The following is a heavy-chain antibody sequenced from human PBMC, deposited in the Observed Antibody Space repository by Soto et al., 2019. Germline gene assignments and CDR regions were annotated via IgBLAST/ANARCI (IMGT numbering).Heavy chain of an antibody. CDR2: ISGSGEMT. Sequence: GGSLRLSCAASGFTFRGDAMSWVRQAPGKGLEWVSSISGSGEMTHYAESVKGRFTISRDNSKNTLYLQMESLRAEDTALYYCARSEMTYNWNDWGQGTLVTVSS. CDR1: GFTFRGDA. CDR3: ARSEMTYNWND. V-gene: IGHV3-23*01. J-gene: IGHJ4*02. D-gene: IGHD1-1*01.